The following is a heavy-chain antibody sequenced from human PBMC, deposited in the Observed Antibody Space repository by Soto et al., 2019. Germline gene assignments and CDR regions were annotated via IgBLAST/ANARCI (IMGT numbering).Heavy chain of an antibody. J-gene: IGHJ6*02. CDR2: IYYSGST. Sequence: SEALSLTCTVSGGSISSSRYYWGWIRQPPGKGLEWIGSIYYSGSTYYNPSLKSRVTISVDTSKNQFSLKLSSVTAADTAVYYCARQRAEITIFGVVINSYGMGVWGQGTTVTVSS. CDR3: ARQRAEITIFGVVINSYGMGV. CDR1: GGSISSSRYY. V-gene: IGHV4-39*01. D-gene: IGHD3-3*01.